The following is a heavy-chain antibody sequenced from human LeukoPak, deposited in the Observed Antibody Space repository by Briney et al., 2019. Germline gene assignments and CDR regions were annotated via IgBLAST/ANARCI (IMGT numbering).Heavy chain of an antibody. V-gene: IGHV1-24*01. J-gene: IGHJ6*02. Sequence: ASVKVSCKVSGYTLTELSMHWVRQAPGKGLEWMGGFDPEDGETIYAQNLQGRVTITADESTSTGYMELSSLRYEDTAVYYCARGLYCSSSTSCYDYGMDVWGQGTTVTVSS. D-gene: IGHD2-2*01. CDR2: FDPEDGET. CDR1: GYTLTELS. CDR3: ARGLYCSSSTSCYDYGMDV.